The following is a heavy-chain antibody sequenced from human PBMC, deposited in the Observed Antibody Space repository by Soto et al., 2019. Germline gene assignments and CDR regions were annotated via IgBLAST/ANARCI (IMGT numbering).Heavy chain of an antibody. V-gene: IGHV3-74*01. CDR2: INSDGSST. J-gene: IGHJ4*02. CDR3: TRAARVYSSGWSYYFDY. D-gene: IGHD6-19*01. CDR1: GFTFSSYW. Sequence: GSLRLSCAASGFTFSSYWMYWVRQAPGKGLVWVSRINSDGSSTSYADSVKGRFTISRDNAKSTLYLQMNSLRAEDTAVYYCTRAARVYSSGWSYYFDYWGQGTLVTVSS.